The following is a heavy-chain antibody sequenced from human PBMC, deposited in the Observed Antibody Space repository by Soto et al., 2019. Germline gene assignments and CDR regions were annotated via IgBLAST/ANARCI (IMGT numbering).Heavy chain of an antibody. CDR3: ARGALEPFDY. Sequence: VQLVESGGGLVQSGGSLRLSCATSGFTFSDDWMHWVRQAPGKGLVWVSRSNKDGSYKNYADFVEGRFTISRDDARSELYLQMDRLRAENTAVYYCARGALEPFDYLGQGALVTVSS. CDR1: GFTFSDDW. CDR2: SNKDGSYK. D-gene: IGHD1-1*01. J-gene: IGHJ4*02. V-gene: IGHV3-74*01.